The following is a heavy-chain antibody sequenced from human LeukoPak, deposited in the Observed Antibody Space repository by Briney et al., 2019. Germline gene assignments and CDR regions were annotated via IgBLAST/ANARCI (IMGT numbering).Heavy chain of an antibody. CDR1: GFTFSSYG. CDR3: ARRYDGYYYYGMDV. J-gene: IGHJ6*02. Sequence: PGGSLRLSCAASGFTFSSYGMHWVRQAPGKGLEWVAVIWYDGSNKYYADSVKGRFTISRDNSKNTLYLQMNSLRAEDTAVYYCARRYDGYYYYGMDVWGQGTTVTVSS. V-gene: IGHV3-33*01. CDR2: IWYDGSNK. D-gene: IGHD1-14*01.